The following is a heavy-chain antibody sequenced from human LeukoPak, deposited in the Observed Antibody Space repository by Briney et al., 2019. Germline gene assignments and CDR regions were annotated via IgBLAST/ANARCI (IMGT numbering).Heavy chain of an antibody. CDR1: GYTLTELS. CDR2: FDPEDGET. CDR3: ATILYYGSGSSIDY. J-gene: IGHJ4*02. Sequence: GASVKVSCKVSGYTLTELSMHWVRQAPGKGLEWMGGFDPEDGETIYAQKFQGRVTVTEDTSTDTAYMELSSLRSEDTAVYYCATILYYGSGSSIDYWGQGTLVTVSS. V-gene: IGHV1-24*01. D-gene: IGHD3-10*01.